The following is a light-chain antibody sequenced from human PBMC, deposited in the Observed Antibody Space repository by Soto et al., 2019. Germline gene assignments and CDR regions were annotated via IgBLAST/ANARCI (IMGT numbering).Light chain of an antibody. CDR3: QSYNSAPFT. Sequence: EIQMTPSPSSLSASVGDRVTITCRASQGISNYLSRYQQKPGKVPKLLIYAASTLQSAVPSRFIGSGSGTDFALTISSLQPEDVATYFCQSYNSAPFTFGPGTKVDIK. V-gene: IGKV1-27*01. J-gene: IGKJ3*01. CDR1: QGISNY. CDR2: AAS.